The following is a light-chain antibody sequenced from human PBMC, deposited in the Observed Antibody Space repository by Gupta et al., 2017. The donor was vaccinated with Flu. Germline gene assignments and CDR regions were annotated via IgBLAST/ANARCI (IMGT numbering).Light chain of an antibody. V-gene: IGLV3-9*01. CDR2: GDS. CDR1: NIGSKT. CDR3: QVWDSSTAPNYV. J-gene: IGLJ1*01. Sequence: SYELTQPLSVSVALGQTARITCGGNNIGSKTVHWYQQKPGQAPVLVIYGDSNRPSGIPERFSGSNSGNTATLTISRAQAGDEADYCCQVWDSSTAPNYVFGTETKVTVL.